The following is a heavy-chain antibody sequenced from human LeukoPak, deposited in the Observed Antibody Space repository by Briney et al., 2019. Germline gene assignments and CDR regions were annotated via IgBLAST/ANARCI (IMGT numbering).Heavy chain of an antibody. J-gene: IGHJ4*02. CDR3: ARYCSGGSCFDY. D-gene: IGHD2-15*01. Sequence: GGSLRLSCAASGFTFSSYWMSWVRQAPGKGLEWVANINQDGSEKYYVDSVKGRFTISRDNAKNSLYLRMNSLRAEDTAVYYCARYCSGGSCFDYWGQGTLVTVSS. V-gene: IGHV3-7*01. CDR1: GFTFSSYW. CDR2: INQDGSEK.